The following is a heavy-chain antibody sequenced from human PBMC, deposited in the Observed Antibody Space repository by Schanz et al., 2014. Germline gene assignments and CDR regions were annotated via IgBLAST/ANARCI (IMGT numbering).Heavy chain of an antibody. CDR1: GFTFSWYG. D-gene: IGHD5-12*01. CDR3: ARDGYNAYDLKRGDY. J-gene: IGHJ4*02. V-gene: IGHV3-30*02. CDR2: IRHDGTKQ. Sequence: QVQLVESGGGVVQPGGSLRLSCAASGFTFSWYGMHWVRQAPGKGLEWVAHIRHDGTKQYYADSVKGRFTISRDDSKNPLYLQMNSLTTEDTAVYYCARDGYNAYDLKRGDYWGQGTQVAVSS.